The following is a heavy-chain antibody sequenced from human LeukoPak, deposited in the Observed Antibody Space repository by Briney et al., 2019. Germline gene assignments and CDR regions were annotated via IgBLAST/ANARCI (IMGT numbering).Heavy chain of an antibody. V-gene: IGHV3-48*03. CDR3: ASTEGSVDY. J-gene: IGHJ4*02. CDR1: GFTFSSYE. D-gene: IGHD5/OR15-5a*01. Sequence: GGSLRLSCAASGFTFSSYEMNWVRQAPGKGLEWVSYISSSGSTIYYADSVKGRFTISRDNAKNSLYLQMNSLRAEDTAVYYCASTEGSVDYWGQGTLATVSS. CDR2: ISSSGSTI.